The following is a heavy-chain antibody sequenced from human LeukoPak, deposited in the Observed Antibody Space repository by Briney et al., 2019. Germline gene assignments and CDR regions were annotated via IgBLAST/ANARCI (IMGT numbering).Heavy chain of an antibody. V-gene: IGHV3-23*01. Sequence: GGSLRLSCAASGFTLSSYDMSWVRQAPGKGLEWVSAISVSGNTYHADSVKGRFTISRDSSKNTLYLQMNRLRAEDAAVYYCAKAPVATCSGAYCYPFDYWGQGTLVTVS. J-gene: IGHJ4*02. CDR2: ISVSGNT. CDR3: AKAPVATCSGAYCYPFDY. CDR1: GFTLSSYD. D-gene: IGHD2-21*01.